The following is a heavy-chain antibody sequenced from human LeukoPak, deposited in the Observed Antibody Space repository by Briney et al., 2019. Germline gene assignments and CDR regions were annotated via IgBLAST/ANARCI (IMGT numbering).Heavy chain of an antibody. J-gene: IGHJ4*02. D-gene: IGHD4-17*01. CDR2: IYYSGST. CDR3: ARVGGTVTTTGTFDY. V-gene: IGHV4-59*01. Sequence: SETQSLTCTVSGGSISSYYWSWIRQPPGKGLEWIGYIYYSGSTNYNPSLKSRVTISVDTSKNQFSLKLSSVTAADTAVYYCARVGGTVTTTGTFDYWGQGTLVTVSS. CDR1: GGSISSYY.